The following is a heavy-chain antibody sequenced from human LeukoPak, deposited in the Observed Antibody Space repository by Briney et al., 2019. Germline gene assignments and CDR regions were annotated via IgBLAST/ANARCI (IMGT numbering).Heavy chain of an antibody. J-gene: IGHJ4*02. CDR1: GLTFSSHG. D-gene: IGHD2-15*01. V-gene: IGHV3-30*12. CDR2: IWYDGSDN. Sequence: GGSLRLSSAASGLTFSSHGMHWVRQAPGEGLEWVALIWYDGSDNYYADSVRGRFTITRDNAKNMLYLQMNSLGVEDTAVYYCTADGCGGTCYFDHWGQGALVTVSS. CDR3: TADGCGGTCYFDH.